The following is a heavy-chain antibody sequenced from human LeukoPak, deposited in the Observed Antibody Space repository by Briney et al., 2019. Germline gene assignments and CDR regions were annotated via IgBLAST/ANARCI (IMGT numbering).Heavy chain of an antibody. V-gene: IGHV3-48*01. CDR3: ARGVPKTSYYYYYMDV. D-gene: IGHD4-11*01. Sequence: GGSLRLSCAASGFTCSDYSMNWVRQAPGKGLEWVSYISSSGFTINYADSVKGRFTISRDNAENSLYLQMNSLRAEDTAVYYCARGVPKTSYYYYYMDVWGKGTTVTVSS. CDR1: GFTCSDYS. J-gene: IGHJ6*03. CDR2: ISSSGFTI.